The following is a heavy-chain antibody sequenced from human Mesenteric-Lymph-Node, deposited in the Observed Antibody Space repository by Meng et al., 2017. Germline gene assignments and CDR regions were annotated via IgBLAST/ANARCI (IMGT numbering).Heavy chain of an antibody. V-gene: IGHV1-2*06. Sequence: ASVKVSCKASGYIFTAYYIYWVRQAPGLGLEWMGRINPNSGATNYAQKFQVRVTMTRDTSISTAYMELTRLTSDDTAVYYCARDLTTTAALYYYGMDVWGQGTTVTVSS. CDR3: ARDLTTTAALYYYGMDV. CDR2: INPNSGAT. CDR1: GYIFTAYY. D-gene: IGHD2-2*01. J-gene: IGHJ6*02.